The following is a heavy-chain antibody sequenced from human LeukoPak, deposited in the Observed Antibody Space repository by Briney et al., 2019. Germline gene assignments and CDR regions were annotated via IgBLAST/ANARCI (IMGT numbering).Heavy chain of an antibody. Sequence: ASVKVSCKASGYTLTDYYMHWVRQAPGQGLEWMGRINPNSGGTNYAQKFQGRVTMTRDTSISTVYMELSRLRSDDTAVYYCATERPRGSGSYYFDYWGQGTLVTVSS. V-gene: IGHV1-2*06. CDR2: INPNSGGT. CDR3: ATERPRGSGSYYFDY. CDR1: GYTLTDYY. D-gene: IGHD1-26*01. J-gene: IGHJ4*02.